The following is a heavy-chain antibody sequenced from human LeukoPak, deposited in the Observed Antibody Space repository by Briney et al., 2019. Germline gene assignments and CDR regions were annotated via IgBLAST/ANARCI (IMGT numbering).Heavy chain of an antibody. J-gene: IGHJ4*02. Sequence: SETLSLTCTVSGGSISSYYWSWIRQPPAKGLEWIGYIYYSGSTNYNPSLKSRVTLSVDTSKNQFSLKLSSVTAADTAVYYCARGAMTTTSTFDYWGQGTLVTVSS. CDR1: GGSISSYY. V-gene: IGHV4-59*13. CDR2: IYYSGST. D-gene: IGHD5-24*01. CDR3: ARGAMTTTSTFDY.